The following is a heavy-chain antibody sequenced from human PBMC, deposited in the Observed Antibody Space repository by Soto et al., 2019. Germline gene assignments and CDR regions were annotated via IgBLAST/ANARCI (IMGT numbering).Heavy chain of an antibody. CDR2: IYYSGST. Sequence: QVQLQESGPGLVKPSQTLSLTCTVSGGSISSGGYYWSWIRQHPGKGLEWIGYIYYSGSTYYNPSLKSRVTIAVDTSKNRFSLKLSSVTAADTAVYYCARGSRWLQLNVDYWGQGTLVTV. J-gene: IGHJ4*02. V-gene: IGHV4-31*03. D-gene: IGHD5-12*01. CDR3: ARGSRWLQLNVDY. CDR1: GGSISSGGYY.